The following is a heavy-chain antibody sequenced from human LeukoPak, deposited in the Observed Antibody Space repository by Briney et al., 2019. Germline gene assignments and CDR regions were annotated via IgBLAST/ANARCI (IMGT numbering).Heavy chain of an antibody. CDR3: ARDAAYSSFDY. CDR1: GFTFSTSW. Sequence: PGGSLRLSCAASGFTFSTSWMTWVRQAPGKGLEWVATIKEDGTKLNYVGSVRGRFTISRDNARNTLFLQMNSLSAEDTAVYFCARDAAYSSFDYWGQGTLVTISS. V-gene: IGHV3-7*05. D-gene: IGHD4-11*01. CDR2: IKEDGTKL. J-gene: IGHJ4*02.